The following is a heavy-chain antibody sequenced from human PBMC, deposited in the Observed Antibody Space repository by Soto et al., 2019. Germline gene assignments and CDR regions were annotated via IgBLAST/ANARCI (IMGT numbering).Heavy chain of an antibody. CDR3: ARAPDIVLIRAYYYYGMDV. V-gene: IGHV3-30-3*01. D-gene: IGHD2-8*01. CDR1: GFTFSSYA. Sequence: LRLSCAASGFTFSSYAMHWVRQAPGKGLEWVAVISYDGSNKYYADSVKGRFTISRDNSKNTLYVQMNSLRPEDTAVYYCARAPDIVLIRAYYYYGMDVWGQGTTVTVSS. CDR2: ISYDGSNK. J-gene: IGHJ6*02.